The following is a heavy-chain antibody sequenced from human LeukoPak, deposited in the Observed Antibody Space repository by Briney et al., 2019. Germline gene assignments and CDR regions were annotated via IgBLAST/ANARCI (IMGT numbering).Heavy chain of an antibody. D-gene: IGHD2-2*01. CDR3: ARVLLSCSSTGCPLCAFDI. CDR1: GGTFSSYA. V-gene: IGHV1-69*01. J-gene: IGHJ3*02. Sequence: SSVKVSCKASGGTFSSYAISWVRQAPGQGLEWMGGIIPIFGTANYAQKFQGRVTITADESTSTAYMELSSLRSEDTAVYYCARVLLSCSSTGCPLCAFDIWGQGTMVTVSS. CDR2: IIPIFGTA.